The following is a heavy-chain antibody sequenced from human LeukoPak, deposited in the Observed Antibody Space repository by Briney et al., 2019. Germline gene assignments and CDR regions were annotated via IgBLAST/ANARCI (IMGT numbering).Heavy chain of an antibody. Sequence: SGTLSLTCAVSGGSISSSNWWSWVRQPPGKGLEWIGEIYHSGSTNYNPSLKSRVTISVDTSKNQFSLKLSSVTAADTAVYYCARQLSGWYLYWFDPWGQGTLVTVSS. CDR3: ARQLSGWYLYWFDP. CDR2: IYHSGST. V-gene: IGHV4-4*02. CDR1: GGSISSSNW. J-gene: IGHJ5*02. D-gene: IGHD6-19*01.